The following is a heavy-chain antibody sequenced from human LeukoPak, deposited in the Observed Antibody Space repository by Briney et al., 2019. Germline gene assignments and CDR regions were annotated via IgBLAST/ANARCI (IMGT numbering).Heavy chain of an antibody. CDR2: IIPIFGTA. Sequence: GASVKVSCKASGGTFSSYAISWVRQAPGQGLEWMGGIIPIFGTANYAQKFQGRVTITTDESTSTAYMELSSLRSEDTAVYYCTRGPSTILYYYYMDVWGKGTTVTVSS. CDR3: TRGPSTILYYYYMDV. CDR1: GGTFSSYA. V-gene: IGHV1-69*05. D-gene: IGHD5/OR15-5a*01. J-gene: IGHJ6*03.